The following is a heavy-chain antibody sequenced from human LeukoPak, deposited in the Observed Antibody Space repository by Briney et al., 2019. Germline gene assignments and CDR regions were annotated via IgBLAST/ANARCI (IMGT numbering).Heavy chain of an antibody. J-gene: IGHJ4*02. CDR1: GFTFSGSP. CDR2: IRTKATSYDA. CDR3: SREGCGATGCYTNDY. D-gene: IGHD2-21*01. V-gene: IGHV3-73*01. Sequence: GGSLRLSCAAPGFTFSGSPMHWVRQASGKGLEWVGRIRTKATSYDAAYAASVKGRFTISRDDSKNTAYLQMNSLKTEDTAMYYCSREGCGATGCYTNDYWGQGTLVTVSS.